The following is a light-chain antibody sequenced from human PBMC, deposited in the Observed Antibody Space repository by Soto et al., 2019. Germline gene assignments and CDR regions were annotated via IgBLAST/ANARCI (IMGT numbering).Light chain of an antibody. CDR1: QSVSGW. CDR3: QQYETFSGT. Sequence: DIQVTQGASTLPASGWNTDDVKCRASQSVSGWLAWYQQKPGEAPKLLIYDSSALPRGVHSRFSGSGSGTKSTLTIARLQPDDFATYDCQQYETFSGTFGPGTKVDIK. CDR2: DSS. V-gene: IGKV1-5*01. J-gene: IGKJ1*01.